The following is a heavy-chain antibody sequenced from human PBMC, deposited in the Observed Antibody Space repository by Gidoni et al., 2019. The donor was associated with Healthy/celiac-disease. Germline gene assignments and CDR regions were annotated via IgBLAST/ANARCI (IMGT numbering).Heavy chain of an antibody. D-gene: IGHD5-12*01. CDR1: GGAISSYY. CDR2: IYTSGST. Sequence: QVQLQESGTGLVKPAETLSLTCTVTGGAISSYYWSWIRQPAGKGLEWIGRIYTSGSTNYNPSLKSRVTMSVDTSKNQFSLKLSSVTAADTAVYYCARVAGDSGPDEYYFDYWGQGTLVTVSS. V-gene: IGHV4-4*07. J-gene: IGHJ4*02. CDR3: ARVAGDSGPDEYYFDY.